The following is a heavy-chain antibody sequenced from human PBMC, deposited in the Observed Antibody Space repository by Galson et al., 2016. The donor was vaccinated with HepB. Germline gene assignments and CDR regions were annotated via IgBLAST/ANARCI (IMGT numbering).Heavy chain of an antibody. CDR3: AKSDCSSTSCFPDY. J-gene: IGHJ4*02. CDR2: ISWNSDSI. CDR1: GFTFGHYA. V-gene: IGHV3-9*01. Sequence: SLRLSCAASGFTFGHYAMHWVRQAPGKGLEWVSGISWNSDSIGYVDSVKGRFTISRDNAKNSLYLQMNSLRAEDTALYYCAKSDCSSTSCFPDYWGQGTLVTVSS. D-gene: IGHD2-2*01.